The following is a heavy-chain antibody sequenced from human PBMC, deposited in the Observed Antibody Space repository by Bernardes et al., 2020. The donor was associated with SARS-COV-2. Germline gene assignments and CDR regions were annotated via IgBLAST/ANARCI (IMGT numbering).Heavy chain of an antibody. D-gene: IGHD3-10*01. CDR3: ARDRGGRGIGGFGELWQSYYYYGMDV. CDR2: INPSGGST. CDR1: GYTFTSYY. V-gene: IGHV1-46*01. J-gene: IGHJ6*02. Sequence: ASVKVSCKASGYTFTSYYMHWVRQAPGQGLEWMGIINPSGGSTSYAQKFQGRVTMTRDTSTSTVYMELSSLRSEDTAVYYCARDRGGRGIGGFGELWQSYYYYGMDVWGQGTTVIVSS.